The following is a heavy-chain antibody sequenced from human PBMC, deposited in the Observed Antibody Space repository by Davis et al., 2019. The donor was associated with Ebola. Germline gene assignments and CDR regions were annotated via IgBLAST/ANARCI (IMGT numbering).Heavy chain of an antibody. J-gene: IGHJ6*02. CDR3: ARGYRSEWLVPYYYYGMDV. Sequence: SVKVSCKASGGTFSSYAISWVRQAPGQRLEWMGWINAGNGNTKYSQKFQGRVTITADESTSTAYMELSSLRSEDTAVYYCARGYRSEWLVPYYYYGMDVWGQGTTVTVSS. D-gene: IGHD6-19*01. CDR1: GGTFSSYA. V-gene: IGHV1-69*13. CDR2: INAGNGNT.